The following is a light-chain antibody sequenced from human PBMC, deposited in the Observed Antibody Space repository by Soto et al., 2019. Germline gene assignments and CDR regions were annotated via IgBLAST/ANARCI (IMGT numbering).Light chain of an antibody. CDR3: QQRSNWPST. CDR1: QSVSSY. Sequence: IVLTQSPATLSLSPGERATLSCRASQSVSSYLAWYQQKPGQAPRLLIYGASNRATDIPARFSGSGSGTDFTLTISSLEPEDFEVYYCQQRSNWPSTFGQGTRLEIK. J-gene: IGKJ5*01. V-gene: IGKV3-11*01. CDR2: GAS.